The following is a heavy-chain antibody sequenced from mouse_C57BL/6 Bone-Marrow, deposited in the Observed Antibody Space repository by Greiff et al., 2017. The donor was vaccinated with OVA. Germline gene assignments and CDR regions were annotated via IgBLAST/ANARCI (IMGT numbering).Heavy chain of an antibody. CDR2: ISDGGSYT. CDR1: GFTFSSYA. Sequence: DVMLVESGGGLVKPGGSLKLSCAASGFTFSSYAMSWVRQTPEKRLEWVATISDGGSYTYYPDNVKGRFPISRDNAKNNLYLQMSHLKSADTARYNCARDPHYGSYGYFDVWGTGTTVTVSS. J-gene: IGHJ1*03. CDR3: ARDPHYGSYGYFDV. D-gene: IGHD2-1*01. V-gene: IGHV5-4*01.